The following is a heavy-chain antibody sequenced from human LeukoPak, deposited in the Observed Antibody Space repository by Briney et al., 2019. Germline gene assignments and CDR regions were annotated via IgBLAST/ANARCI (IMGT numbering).Heavy chain of an antibody. J-gene: IGHJ4*02. Sequence: PGGSLRLSCAASGVSVSSNCMSWVRQAPGKGLEWVSVIYSDGSTYYADSVKGRFTIARDKSKNTLYLQMNSLRAEDTAVYYCARGNPGGEFYWGQGTLVTVSS. V-gene: IGHV3-53*01. CDR1: GVSVSSNC. D-gene: IGHD1-14*01. CDR3: ARGNPGGEFY. CDR2: IYSDGST.